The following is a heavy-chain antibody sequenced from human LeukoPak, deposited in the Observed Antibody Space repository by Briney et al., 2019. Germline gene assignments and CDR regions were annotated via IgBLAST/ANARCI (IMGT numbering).Heavy chain of an antibody. CDR1: GYTFTSYG. V-gene: IGHV1-18*01. CDR2: ISAYNGNS. CDR3: ARVHSYCSTTSCLDY. D-gene: IGHD2-2*01. J-gene: IGHJ4*02. Sequence: ASVKVSCKASGYTFTSYGISWVRQAPGQGLEWMGWISAYNGNSNYAQKFQGRVTMATDTSTSTGYMELRSLRSDDTAVYYCARVHSYCSTTSCLDYWGQGTLVTVSS.